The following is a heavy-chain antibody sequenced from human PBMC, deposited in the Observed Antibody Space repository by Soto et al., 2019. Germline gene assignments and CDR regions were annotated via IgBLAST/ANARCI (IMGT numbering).Heavy chain of an antibody. J-gene: IGHJ4*02. D-gene: IGHD2-15*01. CDR2: INAGNGNT. CDR3: ARLRTMVVAAIPMSY. CDR1: GYTFTSYA. V-gene: IGHV1-3*01. Sequence: QVQLVQSGAEVKKPGASVKVSCKASGYTFTSYAMHWVRQAPGQRLEWMGWINAGNGNTKYSQKFQGRVTITRDTSASTAYMELSSLRSEDTAVYYCARLRTMVVAAIPMSYWGQGTLVTVSS.